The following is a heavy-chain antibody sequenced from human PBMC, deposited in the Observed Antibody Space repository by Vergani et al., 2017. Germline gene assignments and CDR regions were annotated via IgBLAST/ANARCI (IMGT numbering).Heavy chain of an antibody. CDR1: GGSFSTGGQS. J-gene: IGHJ5*02. V-gene: IGHV4-61*02. CDR2: IYTSGAT. D-gene: IGHD6-19*01. CDR3: GSDTHSGQRADR. Sequence: QVQLQESGPGLVKPSQTLSLTCTVSGGSFSTGGQSWTWLRQSAGKGLEWIGRIYTSGATNYNPSLRSRAIMSGDASKKQFSLTLTSVTAADTAVYYCGSDTHSGQRADRWGQGILVTVTS.